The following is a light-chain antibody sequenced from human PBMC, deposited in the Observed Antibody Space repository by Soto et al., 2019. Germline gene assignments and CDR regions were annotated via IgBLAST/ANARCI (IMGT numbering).Light chain of an antibody. CDR2: DAC. CDR3: QQRRNWPPLT. CDR1: QSVSSY. J-gene: IGKJ4*01. Sequence: EIVLTQSPATLSLSPGERATLSCRASQSVSSYLAWYQQKPGQAPRLLIYDACNRATGIPARFSGSGSGTDFTLTISRLEPEDFAVYYCQQRRNWPPLTFGGVTKVELK. V-gene: IGKV3-11*01.